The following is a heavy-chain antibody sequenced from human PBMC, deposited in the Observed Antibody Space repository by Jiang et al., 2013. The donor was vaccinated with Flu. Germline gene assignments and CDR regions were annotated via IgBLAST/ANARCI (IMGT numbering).Heavy chain of an antibody. CDR2: IYYSGST. CDR3: ARPSASTGWFDP. V-gene: IGHV4-39*01. J-gene: IGHJ5*02. CDR1: GGSISSSSYY. D-gene: IGHD1-14*01. Sequence: LLKPSETLSLTCTVSGGSISSSSYYWGWIRQPPGKGLEWIGSIYYSGSTYYNPSLKSRVTISVDTSKNQFSLKLSSVTAADTAVYYCARPSASTGWFDPWGQGTLVTVSS.